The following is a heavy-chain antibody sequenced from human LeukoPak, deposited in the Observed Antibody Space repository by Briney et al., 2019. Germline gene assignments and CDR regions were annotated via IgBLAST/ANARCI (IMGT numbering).Heavy chain of an antibody. D-gene: IGHD1-26*01. CDR3: ARSHWEGAIDNWFDP. Sequence: SETLSLTCAVYGGSFSGYYWSWIHQPPGKGLEWIGEINHSGSTNYNPSLESRVTISVDTSKNQFSLKLSSVTAADTAVYYCARSHWEGAIDNWFDPWGQGTLVTVSS. CDR2: INHSGST. CDR1: GGSFSGYY. J-gene: IGHJ5*02. V-gene: IGHV4-34*01.